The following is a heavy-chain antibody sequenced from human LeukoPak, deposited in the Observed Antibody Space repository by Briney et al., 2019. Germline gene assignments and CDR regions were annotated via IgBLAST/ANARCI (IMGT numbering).Heavy chain of an antibody. CDR2: IKSKTDGGTT. D-gene: IGHD4-17*01. Sequence: PGGSLRLSCAASGFTFSNAWMSWVRQAPGKGLEWVGRIKSKTDGGTTDYAAPVKGRFTISRDDSKNTLYLQMNSLKTEDTAVYYCTTVFYGDYAYFDYWGRGTLVTASS. V-gene: IGHV3-15*01. CDR1: GFTFSNAW. J-gene: IGHJ4*02. CDR3: TTVFYGDYAYFDY.